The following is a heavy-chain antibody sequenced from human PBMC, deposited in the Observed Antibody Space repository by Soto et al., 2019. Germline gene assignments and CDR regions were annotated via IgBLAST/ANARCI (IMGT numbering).Heavy chain of an antibody. J-gene: IGHJ4*02. V-gene: IGHV3-23*01. Sequence: EVQLLESGGGLVQPGWSLRLSCAASGFTFSSYAMSWVRQAPGKGLEWVSAISGSGGSTYYADSVKGRFTISRDNSKNTLYLQMNSLRAEDTAVYYCAKAPPVVVVVAAIGGTGYWGQGTLVTVSS. CDR2: ISGSGGST. CDR1: GFTFSSYA. CDR3: AKAPPVVVVVAAIGGTGY. D-gene: IGHD2-15*01.